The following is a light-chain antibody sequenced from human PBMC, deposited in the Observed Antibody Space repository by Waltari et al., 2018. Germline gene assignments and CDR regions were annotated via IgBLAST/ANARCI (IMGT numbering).Light chain of an antibody. CDR2: AAS. V-gene: IGKV1-39*01. CDR3: QQTDTTPWT. J-gene: IGKJ1*01. Sequence: DIQMTQSPSSLSASVGDSVTITCRAGQTITNSLNWYQQKPGRAPNLLIYAASSLHSGVPSRFSGTGSGTDFTVTISSLQPEDFATYYCQQTDTTPWTFGQGTRLEIK. CDR1: QTITNS.